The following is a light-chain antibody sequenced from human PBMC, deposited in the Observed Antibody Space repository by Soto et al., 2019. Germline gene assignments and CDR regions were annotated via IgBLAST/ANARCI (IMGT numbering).Light chain of an antibody. J-gene: IGKJ4*01. CDR1: ENILNF. V-gene: IGKV1-5*01. CDR3: QHYNTESIT. CDR2: AAS. Sequence: DIQLIQSPSTLSASVGDRVTIKCRASENILNFLAWYQQRSGSAPSLLIYAASDLESGVPSRFSGSGSGTEFTLTIDNLQPDESATYYCQHYNTESITFGGGTKVDVK.